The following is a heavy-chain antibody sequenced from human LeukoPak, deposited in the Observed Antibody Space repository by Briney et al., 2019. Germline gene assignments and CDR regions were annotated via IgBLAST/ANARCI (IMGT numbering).Heavy chain of an antibody. Sequence: GGSLRLSCAASGFTFSSYGMHWVRQAPGKGLEWVAVIPYDGSNKYYADSAKGRFTISRDNSKNTLYLQMNSLRAEDTAVYYCAKALGYSGYSASDAFDIWGQGTMVTVSS. V-gene: IGHV3-30*18. CDR1: GFTFSSYG. CDR2: IPYDGSNK. J-gene: IGHJ3*02. CDR3: AKALGYSGYSASDAFDI. D-gene: IGHD5-12*01.